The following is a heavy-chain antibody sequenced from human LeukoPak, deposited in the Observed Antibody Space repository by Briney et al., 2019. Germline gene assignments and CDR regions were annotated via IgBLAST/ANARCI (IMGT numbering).Heavy chain of an antibody. D-gene: IGHD2-2*01. J-gene: IGHJ4*02. V-gene: IGHV3-23*01. CDR3: AKGVVVVPAAGHHFDY. CDR2: ISGNSGST. CDR1: GFTFSSYA. Sequence: GGSLRLSCAASGFTFSSYAMSWVRQTPGKGLEWVSSISGNSGSTHYADSVKGRFTISRDNSKNTLYLQMNSLRAEDTAVYYCAKGVVVVPAAGHHFDYWGQGTLVTVSS.